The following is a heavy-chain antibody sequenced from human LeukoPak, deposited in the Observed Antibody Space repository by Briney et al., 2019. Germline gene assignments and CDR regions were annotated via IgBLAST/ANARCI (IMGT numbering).Heavy chain of an antibody. Sequence: ASVKVSCKASGYTFTSYDIHWVRQATGQGLEWMGWRNPNSGNTGYAQKFQGRVTMTRNTSISTAYMELSSLRSEDTAVYYCARGRSGYYDSSGSVDYWGQGTLVTVSS. CDR3: ARGRSGYYDSSGSVDY. V-gene: IGHV1-8*01. D-gene: IGHD3-22*01. J-gene: IGHJ4*02. CDR2: RNPNSGNT. CDR1: GYTFTSYD.